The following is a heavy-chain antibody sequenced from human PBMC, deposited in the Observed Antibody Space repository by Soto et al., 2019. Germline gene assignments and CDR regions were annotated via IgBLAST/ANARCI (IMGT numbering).Heavy chain of an antibody. CDR3: ASGPRAPHPHDYGMDV. Sequence: EVQLLESGGGLVQPGGSLRLSCAASGFTFSSHVMNWVRQAPGKGLEWVAAISGGGGTTFYGDSVEGRFTMSRDNSKNTLFLQMNSLRAEATAVYYCASGPRAPHPHDYGMDVWGQGTTVTVSS. J-gene: IGHJ6*02. CDR1: GFTFSSHV. CDR2: ISGGGGTT. V-gene: IGHV3-23*01.